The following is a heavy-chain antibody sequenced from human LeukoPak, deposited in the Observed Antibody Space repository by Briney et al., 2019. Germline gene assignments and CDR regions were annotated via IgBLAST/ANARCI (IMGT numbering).Heavy chain of an antibody. V-gene: IGHV4-34*01. CDR2: INHSGST. J-gene: IGHJ6*03. Sequence: SETLSLXCAVYGGSFSGYYWSWIRQPPGKGLVWIGEINHSGSTNYNPSLKSRVTISIDTSKNQFSLKLSSVTAADTAVYYCARVYQDIVVVPAATKQKDYYYYYMDVWGKGTTVTVSS. CDR1: GGSFSGYY. D-gene: IGHD2-2*01. CDR3: ARVYQDIVVVPAATKQKDYYYYYMDV.